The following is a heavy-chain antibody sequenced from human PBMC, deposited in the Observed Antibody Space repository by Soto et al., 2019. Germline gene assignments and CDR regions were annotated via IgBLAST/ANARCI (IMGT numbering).Heavy chain of an antibody. D-gene: IGHD6-19*01. CDR1: GGTFTTKN. CDR2: ITPLFDAK. Sequence: QVQLVQSGAEVRKPGSSVKVSCKASGGTFTTKNISWVRQPPGQGLEWMGGITPLFDAKKYAQKFQGRVTITADKSTGTAYMELSSLRSEDTAMYYCARDRSSSWYNGTFYFDSWGQGTLVTVSS. V-gene: IGHV1-69*06. J-gene: IGHJ4*02. CDR3: ARDRSSSWYNGTFYFDS.